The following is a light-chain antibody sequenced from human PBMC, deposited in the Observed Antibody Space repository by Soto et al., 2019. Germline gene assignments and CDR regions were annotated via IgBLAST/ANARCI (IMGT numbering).Light chain of an antibody. J-gene: IGLJ1*01. CDR3: SSYAGSNNYV. CDR1: SGVVGGYNY. Sequence: QSVLTQPPSASGSPGQSVTISCPGTSGVVGGYNYVSWYQQHPGKAPKLMIFEVSERPSGVPDRFSASKSGNTASLTVSGLQAEDEADYYCSSYAGSNNYVFGTGTKVTVL. CDR2: EVS. V-gene: IGLV2-8*01.